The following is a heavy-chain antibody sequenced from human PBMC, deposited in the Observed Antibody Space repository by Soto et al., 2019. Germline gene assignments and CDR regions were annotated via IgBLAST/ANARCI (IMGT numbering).Heavy chain of an antibody. CDR2: INHSGST. CDR3: ARVNEPYITLVREIYYFDY. J-gene: IGHJ4*02. D-gene: IGHD3-10*01. V-gene: IGHV4-34*01. CDR1: GGSFSGYY. Sequence: SETLSLICAVYGGSFSGYYCIWIRQPPGKGLEWIGEINHSGSTNYNPSLKSRVTISVDTSKNQFSLKLNSVTAADTAVYYCARVNEPYITLVREIYYFDYWGQGTLVTVSS.